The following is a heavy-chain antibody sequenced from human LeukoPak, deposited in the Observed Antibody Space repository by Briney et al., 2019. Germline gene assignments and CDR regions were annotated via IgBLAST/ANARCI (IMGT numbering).Heavy chain of an antibody. Sequence: GGCLRLSCAAYGLTFSIYCMHWVRQAPGKGLEWVSVISYDGSNKYYADSVKDRLTISRDNSKNTLYLQMISLKAKDTALDDCAKNNRAGATFDYECRGTRATVS. CDR1: GLTFSIYC. D-gene: IGHD6-19*01. CDR2: ISYDGSNK. V-gene: IGHV3-30*18. CDR3: AKNNRAGATFDY. J-gene: IGHJ4*02.